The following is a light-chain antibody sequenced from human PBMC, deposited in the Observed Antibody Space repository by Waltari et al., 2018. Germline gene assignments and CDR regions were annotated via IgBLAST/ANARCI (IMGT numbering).Light chain of an antibody. J-gene: IGKJ2*01. Sequence: EIVLTQSPVTLSLSPGERATLSCRASQSMIRSYLAWYQQKPGQAPRLLIYGASSRATGIPDRFSGSGSGTDFTLTISRLEPEDFAVYYCQQYGSSISYTFGQGTKLEIK. CDR3: QQYGSSISYT. V-gene: IGKV3-20*01. CDR1: QSMIRSY. CDR2: GAS.